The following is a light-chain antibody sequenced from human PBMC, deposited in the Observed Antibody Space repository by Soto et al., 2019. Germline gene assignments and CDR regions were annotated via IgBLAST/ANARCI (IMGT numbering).Light chain of an antibody. V-gene: IGLV2-14*01. CDR2: DVS. CDR1: SSDVGGYNY. CDR3: SSYTSSSTLDV. Sequence: QSALTQPASVSGSPGQSITISCTGTSSDVGGYNYVSWYQQNPGKAPKLMIYDVSVRPSGVSNRFSGSKSGNTASLTISGRQDEDEADYYCSSYTSSSTLDVFGTGTKLTVL. J-gene: IGLJ1*01.